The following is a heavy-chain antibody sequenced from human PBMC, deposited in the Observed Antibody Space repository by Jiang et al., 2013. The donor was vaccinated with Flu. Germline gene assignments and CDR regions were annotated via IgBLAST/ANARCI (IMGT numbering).Heavy chain of an antibody. CDR1: GGTFSSYA. CDR2: IIPIFGTA. D-gene: IGHD3-9*01. J-gene: IGHJ4*02. CDR3: ARGDVLRYFDWSGGGSWFDY. V-gene: IGHV1-69*01. Sequence: SGAEVKKPGSSVKVSCKASGGTFSSYAISRVRQAPGQGLEWMGGIIPIFGTANYAQKFQGRVTITADESTSTAYMELSSLRSEDTAVYYCARGDVLRYFDWSGGGSWFDYWAREPWSPSPQ.